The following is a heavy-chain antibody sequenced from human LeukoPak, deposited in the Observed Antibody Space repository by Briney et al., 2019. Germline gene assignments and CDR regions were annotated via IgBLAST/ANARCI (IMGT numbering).Heavy chain of an antibody. J-gene: IGHJ4*02. CDR1: GYSFASYW. V-gene: IGHV5-51*01. CDR3: ARRAGSSGYYLSD. CDR2: IYPGDSDT. Sequence: GESLKISCKGSGYSFASYWIGWVRQMPGKGLEWMGIIYPGDSDTRYSPSFQGQVTISADKSISTAYLQWSSLKASDTAMYYCARRAGSSGYYLSDWGQGTLVTVSS. D-gene: IGHD3-22*01.